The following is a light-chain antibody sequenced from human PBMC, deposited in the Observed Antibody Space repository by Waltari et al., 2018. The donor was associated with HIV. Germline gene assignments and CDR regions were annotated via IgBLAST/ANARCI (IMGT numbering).Light chain of an antibody. CDR3: QQYYSTPRT. V-gene: IGKV4-1*01. Sequence: DIVMTQSPDSLAVSLGERATINCKLTQSVLYNSNNKNFLAWYQQKSGQTPKLLIYWASTRESGVPDRFSGSGSGTDFTLTISSLQAEDVAVYYCQQYYSTPRTFGQGTKVEIK. J-gene: IGKJ1*01. CDR1: QSVLYNSNNKNF. CDR2: WAS.